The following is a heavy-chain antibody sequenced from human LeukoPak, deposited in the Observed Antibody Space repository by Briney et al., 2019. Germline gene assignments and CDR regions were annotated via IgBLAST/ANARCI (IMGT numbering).Heavy chain of an antibody. CDR3: AKDQRFGDLDDY. D-gene: IGHD3-10*01. CDR2: ISGTGATT. Sequence: PGGSLRLSCAGSGFTFYNYAMSWVRQAPGKGLEWVSSISGTGATTYYADSVKGRFAISRDNSKNTLYLQMSSLRAEDTALYYCAKDQRFGDLDDYRGQGTLVTVSS. CDR1: GFTFYNYA. V-gene: IGHV3-23*01. J-gene: IGHJ4*02.